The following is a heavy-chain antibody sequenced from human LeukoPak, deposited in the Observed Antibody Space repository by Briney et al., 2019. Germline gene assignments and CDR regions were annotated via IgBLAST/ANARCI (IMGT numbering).Heavy chain of an antibody. Sequence: SETLSLTCTVSGGSISSYYWSWIRQPAGKGLEWIGRIYTSGSTNYNPSLKSRVTMSVDTSKNQFSLKLSSVAAADTAVYYCARLEMTTVTRWPLAYWYFDLWGRGTLVTVSS. CDR3: ARLEMTTVTRWPLAYWYFDL. CDR1: GGSISSYY. CDR2: IYTSGST. J-gene: IGHJ2*01. V-gene: IGHV4-4*07. D-gene: IGHD4-17*01.